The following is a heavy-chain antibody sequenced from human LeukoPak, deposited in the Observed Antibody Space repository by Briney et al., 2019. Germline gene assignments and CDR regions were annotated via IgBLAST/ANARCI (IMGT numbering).Heavy chain of an antibody. V-gene: IGHV5-51*01. Sequence: GESLNISCHGSGYSFTTYWIGWVRQMPGQGLDWMGIIYPGDSDTRYSPSFQGQVTISADKSISTAYLQWSSLKASDTAMYYCARHAPNIAAAGFSEDVWGQGTLVTVSS. CDR1: GYSFTTYW. J-gene: IGHJ4*02. CDR3: ARHAPNIAAAGFSEDV. D-gene: IGHD6-13*01. CDR2: IYPGDSDT.